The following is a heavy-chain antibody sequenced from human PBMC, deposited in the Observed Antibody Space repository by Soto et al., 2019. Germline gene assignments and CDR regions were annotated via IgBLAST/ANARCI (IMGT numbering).Heavy chain of an antibody. D-gene: IGHD6-13*01. J-gene: IGHJ6*02. Sequence: QVQLVQSGAEVKKPGSSVKVSCKASGGTFSSYAISWVRQAPGQGLEWMGGIIPIFGTADYAQKFQGRVTITANESKRTAYMALSSLRSQDSAVYYCSSLIAAAGTPLGPRYYSGMDVWGQGTTVTVSS. CDR2: IIPIFGTA. CDR3: SSLIAAAGTPLGPRYYSGMDV. V-gene: IGHV1-69*12. CDR1: GGTFSSYA.